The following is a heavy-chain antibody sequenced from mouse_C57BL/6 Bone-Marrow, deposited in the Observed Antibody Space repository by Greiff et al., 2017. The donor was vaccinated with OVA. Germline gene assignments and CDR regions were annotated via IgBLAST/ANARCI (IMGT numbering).Heavy chain of an antibody. V-gene: IGHV1-69*01. CDR3: AIYAMDY. CDR1: GYTFTSYW. CDR2: IDPSDSYT. Sequence: QVQLKQPGAELVMPGASVKLSCKASGYTFTSYWMHWVKQRPGQGLEWIGEIDPSDSYTNYHQKFKGKSTLTVDKSSSTAYMQLSSLTSEDSAVYYCAIYAMDYWGQGTSVTVSS. J-gene: IGHJ4*01.